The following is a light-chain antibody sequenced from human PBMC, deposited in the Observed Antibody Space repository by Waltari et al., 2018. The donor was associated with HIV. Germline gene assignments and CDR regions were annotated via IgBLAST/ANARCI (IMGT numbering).Light chain of an antibody. Sequence: QSVLTQPPSVSGAPGQRVTISCTGNNSNIGAGYDVHWYQQLPGTATKVVMYLNSIRPFGMPDPFSGSKSDTSASLASTGLQDESEPDYYCPSYDSSLMASVFGGGTKLNV. CDR1: NSNIGAGYD. V-gene: IGLV1-40*01. CDR2: LNS. J-gene: IGLJ2*01. CDR3: PSYDSSLMASV.